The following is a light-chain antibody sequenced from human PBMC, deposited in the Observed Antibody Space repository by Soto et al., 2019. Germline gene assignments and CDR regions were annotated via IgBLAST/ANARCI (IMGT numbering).Light chain of an antibody. J-gene: IGKJ5*01. Sequence: EIVLTQSPGTLSLSPGVRATLSCRASQTVSNSYLAWYQQTPGQAPRLLIYSASKRATGIPDRFSGSESGTDFTLTISRLEPEDFAVYYCQQQGRSWITFGQGTRLEIK. V-gene: IGKV3-20*01. CDR2: SAS. CDR3: QQQGRSWIT. CDR1: QTVSNSY.